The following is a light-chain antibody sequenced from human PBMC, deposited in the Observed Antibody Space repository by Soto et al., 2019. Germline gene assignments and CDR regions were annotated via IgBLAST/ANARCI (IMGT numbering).Light chain of an antibody. J-gene: IGKJ1*01. CDR2: DVS. CDR3: QQYNTFWT. Sequence: DIQMTQSPSILSASVGDRVTITCRASQTISSWLAWYQQKPGKAPKLLIYDVSSLESGVPSRFSGSGSGTEFTLTISSLQPDDFATYYCQQYNTFWTFGQGTKVDIK. V-gene: IGKV1-5*01. CDR1: QTISSW.